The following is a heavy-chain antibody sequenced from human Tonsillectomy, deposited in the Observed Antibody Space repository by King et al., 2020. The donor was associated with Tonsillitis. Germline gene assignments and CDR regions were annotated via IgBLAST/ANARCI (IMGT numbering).Heavy chain of an antibody. CDR3: ASGDRGTFDY. CDR1: GGSISSYY. D-gene: IGHD4-17*01. V-gene: IGHV4-4*07. CDR2: IYTSENT. J-gene: IGHJ4*02. Sequence: VQLQESGPGLVKPSETLSLTCTVSGGSISSYYWSWIRQPAGKGLEWIGHIYTSENTNYNPPHKSRVTMSVDASKNQCSLKLSSMTAADTAVYYCASGDRGTFDYWGQGTLVTVSS.